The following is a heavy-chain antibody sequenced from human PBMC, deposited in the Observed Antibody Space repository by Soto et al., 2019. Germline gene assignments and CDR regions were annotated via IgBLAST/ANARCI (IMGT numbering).Heavy chain of an antibody. CDR3: AKDCSLGSRYCRWIDP. J-gene: IGHJ5*02. CDR1: GFTLSGYA. Sequence: EVQLVESGGGLVQPGGSLRLSCVASGFTLSGYAMNWVRQAPGKGLEWVSYISSSSSNIQYAGSVKGRFTISRDNAKNSLHLQINSLGDEDTAVYYCAKDCSLGSRYCRWIDPWGQGTLVTVSS. V-gene: IGHV3-48*02. CDR2: ISSSSSNI. D-gene: IGHD2-15*01.